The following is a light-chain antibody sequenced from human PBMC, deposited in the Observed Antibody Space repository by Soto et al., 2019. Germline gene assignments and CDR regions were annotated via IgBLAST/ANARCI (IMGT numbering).Light chain of an antibody. CDR1: SSNIGARYD. CDR3: QSYDSSLSGYV. V-gene: IGLV1-40*01. CDR2: GNS. Sequence: QSVLTQPPSVSGAPGQRVSISCTWSSSNIGARYDVHWYQHLPGTAPKLLIYGNSNRHSGVPDRFSGSKSGTSASLAITGLQAEDEADYYCQSYDSSLSGYVFGTGTKLTVL. J-gene: IGLJ1*01.